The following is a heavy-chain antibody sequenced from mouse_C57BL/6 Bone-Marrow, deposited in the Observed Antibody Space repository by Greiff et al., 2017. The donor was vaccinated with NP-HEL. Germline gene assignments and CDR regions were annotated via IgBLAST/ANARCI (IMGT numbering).Heavy chain of an antibody. V-gene: IGHV1-63*01. CDR2: IYPGGGYT. CDR1: GYTFTNYW. CDR3: AGYSNYVPFAY. D-gene: IGHD2-5*01. Sequence: QVQLQQSGAELVRPGTSVKMSCKASGYTFTNYWIGWAKQRPGHGLEWIGDIYPGGGYTNYNEKFKGKATLTADKSSSTAYMQFSSLTSEDSASYYCAGYSNYVPFAYWGQGTLVTVSA. J-gene: IGHJ3*01.